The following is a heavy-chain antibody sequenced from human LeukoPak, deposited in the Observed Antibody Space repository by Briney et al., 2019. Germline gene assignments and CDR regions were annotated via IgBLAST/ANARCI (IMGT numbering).Heavy chain of an antibody. J-gene: IGHJ4*02. V-gene: IGHV4-59*08. CDR1: GGSFSGYY. Sequence: PSETLSLTCAVYGGSFSGYYWSWIRQPPGKGLEWIGYIYYSGSTNYNPSLKSRVTISVDTSKNQFSLKLSSVTAADTAVYYCARHSYGDYEFIDYWGQGTLVTVSS. CDR2: IYYSGST. CDR3: ARHSYGDYEFIDY. D-gene: IGHD4-17*01.